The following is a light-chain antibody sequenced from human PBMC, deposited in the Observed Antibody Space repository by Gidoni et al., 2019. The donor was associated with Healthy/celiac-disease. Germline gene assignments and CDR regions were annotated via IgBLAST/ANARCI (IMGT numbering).Light chain of an antibody. CDR2: KAS. V-gene: IGKV1-5*03. Sequence: DIQMTQSPSTLSASVGDRVTITCRASQSISSWLAWYQQKPGKAPKLLIYKASSLESGVPSRFSGSGSGTEFTRTISSLQPDDFATYYCQQYNSYWTFXXXTKVEIK. CDR3: QQYNSYWT. J-gene: IGKJ1*01. CDR1: QSISSW.